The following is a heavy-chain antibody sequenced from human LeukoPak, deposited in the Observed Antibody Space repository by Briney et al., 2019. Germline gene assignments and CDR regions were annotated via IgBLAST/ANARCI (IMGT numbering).Heavy chain of an antibody. V-gene: IGHV4-34*01. CDR1: GGSFSGYY. J-gene: IGHJ4*02. CDR2: INHSGST. CDR3: ARVSGYSYGSFDY. Sequence: SETLSLTCAVYGGSFSGYYWSWIRQPPGKGLEWIGEINHSGSTNYNPSLKSRVTTSVDTSKNQFSLKLSSVTAADTAVYYCARVSGYSYGSFDYWGQGTLVTVSS. D-gene: IGHD5-18*01.